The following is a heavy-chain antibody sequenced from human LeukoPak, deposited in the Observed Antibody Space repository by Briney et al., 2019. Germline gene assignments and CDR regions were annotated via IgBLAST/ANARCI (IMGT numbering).Heavy chain of an antibody. CDR3: ARDGIAAAGTYYYYYGMDV. D-gene: IGHD6-13*01. J-gene: IGHJ6*02. CDR1: GYTFTSYD. V-gene: IGHV1-8*01. CDR2: MNPNSGST. Sequence: ASVKVSCKASGYTFTSYDINWVRQATGQGLEWMGWMNPNSGSTGYAQKFQGRVTMTRNTSISTAYMELSSLRSEDTAVYYCARDGIAAAGTYYYYYGMDVWGQGTTVTVSS.